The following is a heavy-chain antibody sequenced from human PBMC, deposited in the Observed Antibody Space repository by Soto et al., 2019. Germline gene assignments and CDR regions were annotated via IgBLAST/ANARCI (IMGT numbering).Heavy chain of an antibody. V-gene: IGHV3-23*01. J-gene: IGHJ4*02. CDR1: GFTFSNYA. CDR3: AKAYFVWSSEQPYYFDY. CDR2: ISGSDGRS. D-gene: IGHD3-16*01. Sequence: GGSLRLSCAASGFTFSNYAMTWVRQGPGKGLEWVSGISGSDGRSYYADSVKGRFTISRDNSKSTLYLQMNSLRAEDTAVYYCAKAYFVWSSEQPYYFDYWGQGTLVTVSS.